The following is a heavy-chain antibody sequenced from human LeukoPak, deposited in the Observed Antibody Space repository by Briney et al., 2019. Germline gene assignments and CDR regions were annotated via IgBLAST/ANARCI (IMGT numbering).Heavy chain of an antibody. Sequence: ASVKDSCKVSGHTLTELSMHWVRQAPGKGLEWMGGFDPENGETIYAQKFQGRVTMTEDTSTDTVYMELSSLRSEDTAVYYCATGGSRVQLWILAGWYYFDNWGQGTLVTVSS. CDR1: GHTLTELS. J-gene: IGHJ4*02. V-gene: IGHV1-24*01. CDR3: ATGGSRVQLWILAGWYYFDN. D-gene: IGHD5-18*01. CDR2: FDPENGET.